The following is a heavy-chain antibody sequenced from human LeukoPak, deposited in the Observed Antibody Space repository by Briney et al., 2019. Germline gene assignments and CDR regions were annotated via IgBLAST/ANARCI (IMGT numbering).Heavy chain of an antibody. CDR2: MSYDGFNK. D-gene: IGHD5-18*01. CDR1: GFTFSSYA. Sequence: PGGSLRLFCAASGFTFSSYAMHWVRQSLGKGLEWVAVMSYDGFNKYYADSVKGRFTISRDNSKNTLYLQMNSLRAEDTAVYYCAKTKGYSYGYYFDYWGQGTLVTVSS. CDR3: AKTKGYSYGYYFDY. V-gene: IGHV3-30*18. J-gene: IGHJ4*02.